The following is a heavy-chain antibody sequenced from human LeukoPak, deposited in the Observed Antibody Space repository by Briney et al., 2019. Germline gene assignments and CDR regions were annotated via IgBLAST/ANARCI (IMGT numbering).Heavy chain of an antibody. D-gene: IGHD5-12*01. V-gene: IGHV4-39*07. Sequence: SETLSLTCTVSGGSISSSSYYWGWIRQPPGKGLEWIGSIYHSGSTYYNPSLKSRVTISVDTSKNQFSLKLSSVTAADTAVYYCARLLDSGYDYVPLSYFDYWGQGTLVTVSS. J-gene: IGHJ4*02. CDR3: ARLLDSGYDYVPLSYFDY. CDR1: GGSISSSSYY. CDR2: IYHSGST.